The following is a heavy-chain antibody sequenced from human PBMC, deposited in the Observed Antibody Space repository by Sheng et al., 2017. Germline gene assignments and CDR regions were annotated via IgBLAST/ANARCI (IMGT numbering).Heavy chain of an antibody. CDR3: ARGSDVYSYGRDVFPI. V-gene: IGHV4-39*07. CDR2: THYGGTT. Sequence: QLQLQESGPGLVKPSESLSLTCTVSGGSITGSYYYWGWILQPPGKGLEWIGSTHYGGTTHYNPSLKSRVTVSKDTSKNQFSLELSSVTAADTAVYYCARGSDVYSYGRDVFPIWGQGTVVTVSS. D-gene: IGHD5-18*01. J-gene: IGHJ3*02. CDR1: GGSITGSYYY.